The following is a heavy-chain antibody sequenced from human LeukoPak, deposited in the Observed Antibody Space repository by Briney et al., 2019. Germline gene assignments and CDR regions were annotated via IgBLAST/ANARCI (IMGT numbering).Heavy chain of an antibody. J-gene: IGHJ5*02. Sequence: GGSLRLSCAASGFTVSSNYMSWVRQAPGKGLEWVSVIYSGGSTYYADSVKGRFTISRDNSKNTLYLQMNSLRAEDTAVYYCARDRYCSGGSCYTWGQGTLVTVSS. CDR3: ARDRYCSGGSCYT. CDR1: GFTVSSNY. D-gene: IGHD2-15*01. CDR2: IYSGGST. V-gene: IGHV3-66*01.